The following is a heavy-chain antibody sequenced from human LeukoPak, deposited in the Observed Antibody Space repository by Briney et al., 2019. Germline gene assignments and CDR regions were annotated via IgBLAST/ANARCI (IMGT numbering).Heavy chain of an antibody. CDR2: AFYRSKWYN. J-gene: IGHJ4*02. V-gene: IGHV6-1*01. CDR1: GDSVSNNNSS. CDR3: ARGLWRRGHSGFDYGTLDY. Sequence: SQTLSLTCDISGDSVSNNNSSWNWIRQSPSRGLEWLGRAFYRSKWYNEYSESVISRITINPDTSKNQFSLQLSSVTPEDTAVYFCARGLWRRGHSGFDYGTLDYWGQGSLVKVSS. D-gene: IGHD5-12*01.